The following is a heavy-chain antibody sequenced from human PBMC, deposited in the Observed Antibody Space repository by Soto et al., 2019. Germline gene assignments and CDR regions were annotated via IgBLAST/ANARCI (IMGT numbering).Heavy chain of an antibody. Sequence: AASVKVSCKASGYTFTGYYMHWVRQAPGQGLEWMGWINPNSGGTNYAQKFQGWVTMTRDTSISTAYMELSRLRSDDTAVYYCARGALLYFSSTSCYFEGPVQHWGQGTLVTVSS. D-gene: IGHD2-2*01. CDR3: ARGALLYFSSTSCYFEGPVQH. J-gene: IGHJ1*01. CDR1: GYTFTGYY. CDR2: INPNSGGT. V-gene: IGHV1-2*04.